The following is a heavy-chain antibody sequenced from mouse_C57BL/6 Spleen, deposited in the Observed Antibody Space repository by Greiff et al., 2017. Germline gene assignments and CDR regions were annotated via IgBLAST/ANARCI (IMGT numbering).Heavy chain of an antibody. CDR2: IDPSDSYT. D-gene: IGHD2-3*01. J-gene: IGHJ2*01. CDR1: GYTFTSYW. V-gene: IGHV1-69*01. Sequence: QVQLQQPGAELVMPGASVKLSCKASGYTFTSYWMHWVKQRPGQGLEWIGEIDPSDSYTNYNQKFKGKSTLTVDKSSSTAYMHSSSLTTEDSAVYYCARSDGYWGQGTTLTVSS. CDR3: ARSDGY.